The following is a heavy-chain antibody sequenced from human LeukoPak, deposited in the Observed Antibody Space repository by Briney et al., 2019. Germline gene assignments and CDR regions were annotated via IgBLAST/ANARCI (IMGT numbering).Heavy chain of an antibody. CDR2: ISGRGTDT. V-gene: IGHV3-23*01. J-gene: IGHJ4*02. Sequence: QPGGSLRLTCVVSGFEFSIHDMSRGRQAPGKGPEWVSSISGRGTDTYYRDSVKGRFTISRDTSKNTLYMQMNNLRVEDTALYYCVKGFHFDWWGQGTLVTVSS. CDR1: GFEFSIHD. CDR3: VKGFHFDW.